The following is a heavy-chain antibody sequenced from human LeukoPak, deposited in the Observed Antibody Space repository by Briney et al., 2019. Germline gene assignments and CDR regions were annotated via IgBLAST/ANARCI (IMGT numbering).Heavy chain of an antibody. CDR3: ARLGPKTPYYDYVWGSYRYDAFDI. V-gene: IGHV5-51*01. CDR2: IYPGDSDT. D-gene: IGHD3-16*02. J-gene: IGHJ3*02. Sequence: GESLKISCKGSGYSFTSYWIGWVRQMPGKGLEWMGIIYPGDSDTRYSPSFQGQVTISADKSISTAYPQWSSLKASDTAMYYCARLGPKTPYYDYVWGSYRYDAFDIWGQGTMVTVSS. CDR1: GYSFTSYW.